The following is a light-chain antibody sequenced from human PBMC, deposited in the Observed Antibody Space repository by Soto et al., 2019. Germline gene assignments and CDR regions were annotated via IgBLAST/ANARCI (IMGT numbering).Light chain of an antibody. Sequence: EIVLTQSPVTLSLSPGETATLSCRASQSVGTYLAWYQLKSGQAPRLLIYEASKRATGIPARFSGRGSGTDFTLTISRLEPEDFAVYYCQQYGSSGTFGQGTKVDIK. J-gene: IGKJ1*01. CDR1: QSVGTY. CDR2: EAS. CDR3: QQYGSSGT. V-gene: IGKV3-20*01.